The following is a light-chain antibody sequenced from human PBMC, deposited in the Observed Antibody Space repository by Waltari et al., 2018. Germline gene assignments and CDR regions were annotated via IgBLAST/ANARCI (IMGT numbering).Light chain of an antibody. V-gene: IGLV2-14*01. Sequence: SALTQPAYVSGSPGQSITISCTGTSSDVGGYNYVSWYQQHPGKAPKLMIYDVSKRPSVVSNRFSGSKSGNTASLTISGLQAEDEADYYCSSYTSSSTWVFGGGTKLTVL. CDR3: SSYTSSSTWV. CDR1: SSDVGGYNY. CDR2: DVS. J-gene: IGLJ2*01.